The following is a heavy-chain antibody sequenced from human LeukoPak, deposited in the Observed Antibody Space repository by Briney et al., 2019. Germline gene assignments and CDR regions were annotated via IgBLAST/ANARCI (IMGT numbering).Heavy chain of an antibody. V-gene: IGHV7-4-1*02. J-gene: IGHJ4*02. Sequence: ASVKVSCKASGYTFTSYAMNWVRQAPGQGLEWMGWINTNTGNPTYAQGFTGRFVFSLDTSVSTAYLQISSLKAEDTAVYYCARGADIVVVVAATFDYWGQGTLVTVSS. CDR2: INTNTGNP. D-gene: IGHD2-15*01. CDR1: GYTFTSYA. CDR3: ARGADIVVVVAATFDY.